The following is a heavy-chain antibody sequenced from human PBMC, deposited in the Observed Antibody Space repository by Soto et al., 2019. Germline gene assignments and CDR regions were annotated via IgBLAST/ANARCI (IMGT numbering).Heavy chain of an antibody. CDR1: GGSVRTGSYH. Sequence: PSETLSLTCSVSGGSVRTGSYHWSWIRQPPGKGLEWIGFIPNNGSPDYNPSLKSRVVVSIDRSKNQFSLKVNSVTAADTAVYFCARIGWGGDSWGQGTLVTLL. CDR3: ARIGWGGDS. J-gene: IGHJ4*02. D-gene: IGHD7-27*01. V-gene: IGHV4-61*01. CDR2: IPNNGSP.